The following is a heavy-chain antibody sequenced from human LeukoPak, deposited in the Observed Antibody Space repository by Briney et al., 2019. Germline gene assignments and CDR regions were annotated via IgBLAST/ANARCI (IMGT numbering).Heavy chain of an antibody. CDR2: ISGSGGST. J-gene: IGHJ4*02. Sequence: PGGSLRLSCAASGFTFSSYAMSWVRQAPGKGLEWVSAISGSGGSTYYADSVKGRFTISRDNSKNTLYLQMNSLRAEDTAVYYCAKERGHGYDSPLNVVHMATPPPTDYWGQGTLVTVSS. CDR3: AKERGHGYDSPLNVVHMATPPPTDY. D-gene: IGHD5-12*01. CDR1: GFTFSSYA. V-gene: IGHV3-23*01.